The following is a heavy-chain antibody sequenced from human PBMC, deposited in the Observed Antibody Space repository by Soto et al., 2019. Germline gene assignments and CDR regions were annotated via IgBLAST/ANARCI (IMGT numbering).Heavy chain of an antibody. CDR3: ARVERGTATTVVDAFDI. J-gene: IGHJ3*02. D-gene: IGHD1-1*01. V-gene: IGHV4-34*01. CDR1: GGFVTSGGYY. Sequence: QVQLQQWGAGLLKPSETLSLTCAVYGGFVTSGGYYWSWIRQPPGKGLEWIGEMSHSGGTHFNPSLKSRVPISVDTSKNQFTLKMSSVTAADTALYYCARVERGTATTVVDAFDIWGPGTMVTVSS. CDR2: MSHSGGT.